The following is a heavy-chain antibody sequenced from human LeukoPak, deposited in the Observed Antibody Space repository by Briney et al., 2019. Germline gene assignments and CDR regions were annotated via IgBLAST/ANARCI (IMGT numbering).Heavy chain of an antibody. CDR3: ASGPPAYYYGTRIDY. V-gene: IGHV3-74*01. CDR1: GFTFSNYW. J-gene: IGHJ4*02. CDR2: INSDGINT. D-gene: IGHD3-10*01. Sequence: GGSLRLSCAASGFTFSNYWMHWVRQAPGKGLVWVSRINSDGINTSYADSVKGRFTISRDNSKNTLYLQMNSLRVEDTAVYYCASGPPAYYYGTRIDYWGQGTLVTVSS.